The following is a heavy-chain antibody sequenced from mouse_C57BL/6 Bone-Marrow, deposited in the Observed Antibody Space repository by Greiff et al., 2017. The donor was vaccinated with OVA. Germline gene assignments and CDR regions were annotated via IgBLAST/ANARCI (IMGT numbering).Heavy chain of an antibody. V-gene: IGHV14-4*01. CDR3: TFITTVGFDY. CDR1: GFTIKDDY. CDR2: IYPENGDT. D-gene: IGHD1-1*01. J-gene: IGHJ2*01. Sequence: EVQLKESGAELVRPGASVKLSCTASGFTIKDDYMHWVKQRPEQGLEWIGWIYPENGDTEYASKFQGKATITADTSSNTAYLQLSSLTSEDTAVYYCTFITTVGFDYWGQGTTLTVSS.